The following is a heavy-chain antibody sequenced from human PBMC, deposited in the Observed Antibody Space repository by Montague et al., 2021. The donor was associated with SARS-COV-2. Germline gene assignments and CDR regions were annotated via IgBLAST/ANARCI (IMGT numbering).Heavy chain of an antibody. Sequence: SETLSLTCAVYTEAFNGYYWTWIRQPPGKGLEWIGDVSHSGSAKYNPSLKGRVTISVNTWKKQVSMRLTSVTAADTATYYCARGGDNEVIFVVSPRYYFDYWGQGNMVAVSA. CDR3: ARGGDNEVIFVVSPRYYFDY. CDR2: VSHSGSA. J-gene: IGHJ4*02. D-gene: IGHD3/OR15-3a*01. CDR1: TEAFNGYY. V-gene: IGHV4-34*01.